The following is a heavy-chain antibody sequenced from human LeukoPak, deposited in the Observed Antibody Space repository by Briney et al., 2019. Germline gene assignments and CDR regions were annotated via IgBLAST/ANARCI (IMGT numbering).Heavy chain of an antibody. Sequence: GGSLRLSCAASGFTFSSYAMHWVRQAPGKGLERVAVISYDGSNKYYADSVKGRFTISRDNSKNTLYLQMNSLRAEDTAVYYCARVTSWYDDYAGFDYWGQGTLVTVSS. CDR3: ARVTSWYDDYAGFDY. D-gene: IGHD6-13*01. CDR2: ISYDGSNK. CDR1: GFTFSSYA. J-gene: IGHJ4*02. V-gene: IGHV3-30-3*01.